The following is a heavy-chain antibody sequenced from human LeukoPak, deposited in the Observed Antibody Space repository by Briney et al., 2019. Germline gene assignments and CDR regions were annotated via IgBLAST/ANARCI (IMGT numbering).Heavy chain of an antibody. CDR3: AKCRGELLANFDY. V-gene: IGHV3-23*01. D-gene: IGHD3-10*01. Sequence: PGGSLRLSCAASGFTFSSYAMSWVRQAPGKGLEGVSAISGSGGRTYYADSVKGRFTISRDNSKNTLYLQMNSLRAEDTAVYYCAKCRGELLANFDYWGQGALVTVSS. J-gene: IGHJ4*02. CDR2: ISGSGGRT. CDR1: GFTFSSYA.